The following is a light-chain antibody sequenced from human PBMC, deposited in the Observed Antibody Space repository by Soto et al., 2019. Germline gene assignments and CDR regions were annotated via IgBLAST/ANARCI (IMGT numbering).Light chain of an antibody. CDR1: QSVSSSY. CDR3: QQYGSSPIT. V-gene: IGKV3-20*01. CDR2: GAS. J-gene: IGKJ5*01. Sequence: IVWTQSPGTLSXXLGGXASLXGGXSQSVSSSYLAWYQQKPGQAHRLIIYGASRRATGITDRLSGSGSGTDFTLTISRLEPEDFAVYYCQQYGSSPITFGQWTRVEIK.